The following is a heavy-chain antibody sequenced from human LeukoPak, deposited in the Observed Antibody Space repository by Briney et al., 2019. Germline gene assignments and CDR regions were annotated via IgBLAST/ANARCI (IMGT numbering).Heavy chain of an antibody. J-gene: IGHJ6*02. V-gene: IGHV3-23*01. CDR2: ISGSGGST. CDR3: ARQAGSGSYYNGGYYYGMDV. D-gene: IGHD3-10*01. CDR1: GFTFSSYA. Sequence: PGGSLRLSCAASGFTFSSYAMSWVRQAPGKGLEWVSAISGSGGSTYYADSVKGRFTISRDNAKNSLYLQMNSLRAEDTAVYYCARQAGSGSYYNGGYYYGMDVWGQGTTVTVSS.